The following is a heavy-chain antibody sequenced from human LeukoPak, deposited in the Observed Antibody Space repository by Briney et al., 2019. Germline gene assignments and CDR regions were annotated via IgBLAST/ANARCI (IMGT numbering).Heavy chain of an antibody. CDR2: ISAYNGNT. V-gene: IGHV1-18*04. D-gene: IGHD1-1*01. CDR1: GYTFTGYY. Sequence: GASVKVSCKASGYTFTGYYMHWVRQAPGQGLEWMGWISAYNGNTNYAQKLQGRVTMTTDTSTSTAYMELRSLRSDDTAVYYCARELQLETPRPKPEDNWFDPWGQGTLVTVSS. J-gene: IGHJ5*02. CDR3: ARELQLETPRPKPEDNWFDP.